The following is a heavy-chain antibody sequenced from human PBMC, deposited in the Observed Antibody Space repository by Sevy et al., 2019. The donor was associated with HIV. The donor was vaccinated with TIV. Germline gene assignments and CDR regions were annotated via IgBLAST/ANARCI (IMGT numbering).Heavy chain of an antibody. CDR3: AGENAWGRGYS. J-gene: IGHJ4*02. CDR1: GGSITSLY. V-gene: IGHV4-59*08. Sequence: SETLSLTCTVSGGSITSLYWNWIRQPPGKGLEWFANIYYNGHINYTPSPKSRVTLSLDTSKNQFSLRLSSVTAADTAMYYCAGENAWGRGYSWGQGTLVTVSS. CDR2: IYYNGHI. D-gene: IGHD1-26*01.